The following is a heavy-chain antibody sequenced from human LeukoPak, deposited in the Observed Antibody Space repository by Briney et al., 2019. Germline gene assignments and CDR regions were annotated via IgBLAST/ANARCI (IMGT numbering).Heavy chain of an antibody. D-gene: IGHD2-2*02. Sequence: GRSLRLSCAASGFTFSSYGMHWVRQAPGKGLEWVAVISYDGSNKYYADSVKGRFTISRDNSKNTLYLQMNSLRAEDTAVYYCAKEVVPAAILSKGFDPWGQGTLVTVSS. CDR2: ISYDGSNK. V-gene: IGHV3-30*18. J-gene: IGHJ5*02. CDR1: GFTFSSYG. CDR3: AKEVVPAAILSKGFDP.